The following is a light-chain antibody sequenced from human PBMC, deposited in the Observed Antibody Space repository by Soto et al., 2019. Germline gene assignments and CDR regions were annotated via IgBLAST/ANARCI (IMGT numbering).Light chain of an antibody. V-gene: IGKV1-27*01. CDR3: QKYNSAPLT. CDR1: QSISSW. CDR2: AAT. J-gene: IGKJ3*01. Sequence: DIQLTQSPSTLSASVGDRVTITCRASQSISSWLAWYQQKPGKVPELLIYAATTLQSGVPSRFSGSGSGTEFTLTISSLQPEDVATYYCQKYNSAPLTFGPGTKVDIK.